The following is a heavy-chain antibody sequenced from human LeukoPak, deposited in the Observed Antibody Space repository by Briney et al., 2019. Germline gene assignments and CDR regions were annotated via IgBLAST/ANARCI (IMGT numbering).Heavy chain of an antibody. CDR2: IYYSGST. V-gene: IGHV4-39*01. J-gene: IGHJ4*02. Sequence: SETLSLTCTVSGGSISSSSYYWGWIRQPPGKGLEWIGSIYYSGSTYYNPSLKSRVTISVDTSKNQFSLKLSSVTAADTAVYYCARGVGATRRTFDYWGQGTLVTVSS. CDR1: GGSISSSSYY. CDR3: ARGVGATRRTFDY. D-gene: IGHD1-26*01.